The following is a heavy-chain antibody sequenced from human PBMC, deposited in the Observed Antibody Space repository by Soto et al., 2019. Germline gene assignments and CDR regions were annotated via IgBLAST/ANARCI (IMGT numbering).Heavy chain of an antibody. CDR3: TRASSDRNHMEV. Sequence: GGSLRLSCAASGFTFGNFVMRWVRQTPGKGLEWVSTITESGGDTYYTDSVEGRFTISRDNSKNTLYLQMTSLRAEDTALYYCTRASSDRNHMEVWGPGTTVTVSS. CDR1: GFTFGNFV. V-gene: IGHV3-23*01. J-gene: IGHJ6*02. CDR2: ITESGGDT.